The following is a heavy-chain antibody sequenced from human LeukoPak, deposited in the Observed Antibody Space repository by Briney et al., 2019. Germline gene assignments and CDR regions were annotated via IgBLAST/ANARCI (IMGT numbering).Heavy chain of an antibody. CDR2: IYYSGST. V-gene: IGHV4-59*01. CDR3: ARGENYYDSSGFDY. D-gene: IGHD3-22*01. CDR1: GGSISSYY. J-gene: IGHJ4*02. Sequence: PSETLSLTCTVSGGSISSYYWSWIRQPPGKGLEWIGYIYYSGSTNYNPSLKSRVTISVDTSKNRFSLKLSSVTAADTAVYYCARGENYYDSSGFDYWGQGTLVTVSS.